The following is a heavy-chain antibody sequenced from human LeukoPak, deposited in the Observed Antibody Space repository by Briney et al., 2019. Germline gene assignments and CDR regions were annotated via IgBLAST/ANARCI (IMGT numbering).Heavy chain of an antibody. CDR3: ARSSEGRYYYDSSGFSYYYYYMDV. J-gene: IGHJ6*03. D-gene: IGHD3-22*01. Sequence: SETLSLTCTVSGGSISSYYWSWIRQPPGKGLEWIGYIYYSGSTYYNPSLRGRVTISVDTSKNQFSLKLSSVTAADTAVYYCARSSEGRYYYDSSGFSYYYYYMDVWGKGTTVTISS. CDR1: GGSISSYY. CDR2: IYYSGST. V-gene: IGHV4-59*01.